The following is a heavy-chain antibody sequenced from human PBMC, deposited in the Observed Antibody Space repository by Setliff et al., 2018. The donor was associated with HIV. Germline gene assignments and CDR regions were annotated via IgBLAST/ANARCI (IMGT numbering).Heavy chain of an antibody. Sequence: GGSLRLSCAASGFASSDHFVDWVRQAPGKGLEWVGRSKNRANGYISEYAASVRGRYTISRDNAKNTVYLQMSSLRAEDTAVYYCGRDVHIAAADSWGQGALATVSS. CDR1: GFASSDHF. CDR2: SKNRANGYIS. CDR3: GRDVHIAAADS. D-gene: IGHD6-13*01. V-gene: IGHV3-72*01. J-gene: IGHJ4*02.